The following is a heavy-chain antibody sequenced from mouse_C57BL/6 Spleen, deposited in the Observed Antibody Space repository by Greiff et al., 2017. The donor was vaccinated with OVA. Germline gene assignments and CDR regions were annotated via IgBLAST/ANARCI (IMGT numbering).Heavy chain of an antibody. CDR2: IYPGDGDT. V-gene: IGHV1-82*01. CDR1: GYAFSSSW. Sequence: QVQLQQSGPELVKPGASVKISCKASGYAFSSSWMNWVKQRPGKGLEWIGRIYPGDGDTNYNGKFKGKATLTADKSSSTAYMQLSSLTSEDSAVYFCARSSGYDGDWYFDVWGTGTTVTVSS. J-gene: IGHJ1*03. CDR3: ARSSGYDGDWYFDV. D-gene: IGHD2-2*01.